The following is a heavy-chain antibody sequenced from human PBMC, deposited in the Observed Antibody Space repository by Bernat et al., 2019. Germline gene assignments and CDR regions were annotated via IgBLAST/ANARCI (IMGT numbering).Heavy chain of an antibody. D-gene: IGHD1-26*01. J-gene: IGHJ3*02. V-gene: IGHV3-21*01. CDR2: ICSSSSYI. CDR1: GFTFSSYG. CDR3: ARALGVRVTRIGDVFDI. Sequence: VQLVESGGGVVQPGRSLRLSCAASGFTFSSYGMNWVRQAPGKGLEWVSSICSSSSYIYYADSMNGRFTISRDNAKNSLYLQMNSRRAEDTAVYYCARALGVRVTRIGDVFDIWGQGTMVTVSS.